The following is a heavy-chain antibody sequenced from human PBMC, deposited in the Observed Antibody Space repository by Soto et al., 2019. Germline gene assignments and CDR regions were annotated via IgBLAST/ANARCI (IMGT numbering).Heavy chain of an antibody. CDR2: ISGSGDST. CDR3: AKGGWEPLWGSAADY. CDR1: GFSFSNYA. V-gene: IGHV3-23*01. Sequence: EVRLLESGGGLVQPGGSLRLSSEVSGFSFSNYAMNWVRQVPGKGLEWVSGISGSGDSTHYADSVKGRFTISSDSSKNTLYLHMNSLRAEDTAVYYCAKGGWEPLWGSAADYWGQGTLVTVSS. D-gene: IGHD1-26*01. J-gene: IGHJ4*02.